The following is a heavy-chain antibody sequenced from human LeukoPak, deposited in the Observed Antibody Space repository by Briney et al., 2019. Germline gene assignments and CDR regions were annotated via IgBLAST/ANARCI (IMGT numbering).Heavy chain of an antibody. CDR2: IYYSGST. CDR3: ARQDIVVVPAAPGWFDP. V-gene: IGHV4-39*01. D-gene: IGHD2-2*01. Sequence: SETLSLTCTVSGGSISSSSYYWGWIRQPPGKGLEWIGSIYYSGSTYYNPSLKSRVTISVDTSKNQFSLKLSSVTAADTAVYYCARQDIVVVPAAPGWFDPWGQGTLVTVSS. J-gene: IGHJ5*02. CDR1: GGSISSSSYY.